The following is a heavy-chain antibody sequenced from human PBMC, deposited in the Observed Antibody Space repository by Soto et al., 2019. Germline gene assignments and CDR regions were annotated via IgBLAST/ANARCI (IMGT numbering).Heavy chain of an antibody. Sequence: ESLTISRKASGYSFSNYWIGLVRQMPGKGLEWMAIINPGDSESRYSPSFPGQGTISADKSISTAYLQWNSLKASDTAMYYCARPSNNYVAHWGQGTLVTVSS. CDR1: GYSFSNYW. D-gene: IGHD4-4*01. CDR3: ARPSNNYVAH. V-gene: IGHV5-51*01. J-gene: IGHJ4*02. CDR2: INPGDSES.